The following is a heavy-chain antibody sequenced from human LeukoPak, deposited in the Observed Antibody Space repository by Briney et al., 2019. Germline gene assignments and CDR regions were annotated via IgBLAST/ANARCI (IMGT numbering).Heavy chain of an antibody. V-gene: IGHV4-39*01. Sequence: PETLSLTGTVSGGSISSSSYYWGWIRQPPGKGLEWFGRTYYTGSTYYNPSLKSRVTISVDTSKTQFSLKLSSVTAADTAVYYCARHTSCSGISCFLYDFDYWGQGTLVTVSS. J-gene: IGHJ4*02. CDR1: GGSISSSSYY. CDR3: ARHTSCSGISCFLYDFDY. D-gene: IGHD2-15*01. CDR2: TYYTGST.